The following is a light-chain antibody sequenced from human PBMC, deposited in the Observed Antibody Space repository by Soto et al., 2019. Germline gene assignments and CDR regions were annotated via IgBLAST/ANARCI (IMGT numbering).Light chain of an antibody. V-gene: IGKV3-11*01. CDR1: RSVGRS. Sequence: IVLTQSPATLSLSPGARSTLPSGASRSVGRSSAWYQQKPAQAPSLLIYYAANRAPGIPARFSGSGSGTDFTLTISSLEPEDFAVYYCQQRSNRPPITFGQGTRLEIK. J-gene: IGKJ5*01. CDR2: YAA. CDR3: QQRSNRPPIT.